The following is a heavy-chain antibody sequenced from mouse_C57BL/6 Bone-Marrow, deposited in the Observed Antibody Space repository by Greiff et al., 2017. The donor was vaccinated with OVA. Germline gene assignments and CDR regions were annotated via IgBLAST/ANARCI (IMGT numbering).Heavy chain of an antibody. CDR1: GFTFSDYG. Sequence: DVQLVESGGGLVKPGGSLKLSCAASGFTFSDYGMHWVRQAPEKGLEWVAYISSGSSTIYYADTVKGRFTLSRDNAKNTLFLQMTSLRSEDTAMYYCARRADYYFDYWGQGTTLTVSS. J-gene: IGHJ2*01. CDR3: ARRADYYFDY. D-gene: IGHD2-4*01. CDR2: ISSGSSTI. V-gene: IGHV5-17*01.